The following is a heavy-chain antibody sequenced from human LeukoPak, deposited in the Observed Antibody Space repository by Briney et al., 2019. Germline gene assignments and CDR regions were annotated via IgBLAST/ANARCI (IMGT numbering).Heavy chain of an antibody. V-gene: IGHV1-46*01. CDR3: AREIVVVVTRQTWFDP. CDR1: GYTFTSYY. CDR2: INPNGGST. D-gene: IGHD2-15*01. Sequence: ASVKVSCKASGYTFTSYYMHWVRQAPGQGLEWMGIINPNGGSTSYAQKFQGRVTMTRDTSTSTVYMELSSLRSEDTAVYYCAREIVVVVTRQTWFDPWGQGTLVTVSS. J-gene: IGHJ5*02.